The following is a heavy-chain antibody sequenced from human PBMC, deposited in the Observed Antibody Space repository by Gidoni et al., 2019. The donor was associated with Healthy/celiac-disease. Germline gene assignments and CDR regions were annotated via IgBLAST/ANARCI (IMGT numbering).Heavy chain of an antibody. D-gene: IGHD2-2*01. CDR3: ARGIVVVPAASGMDV. CDR2: INHSGST. J-gene: IGHJ6*02. CDR1: GGSFSGYY. V-gene: IGHV4-34*01. Sequence: QVQLQQWGAGLLKPSETLSLTCAVYGGSFSGYYWSWIRQPPGKGLEWIGEINHSGSTNYNPSLKSRVTISVDTSKNQFSLKLSSVTAADTAVYYCARGIVVVPAASGMDVWGQGTTVTVSS.